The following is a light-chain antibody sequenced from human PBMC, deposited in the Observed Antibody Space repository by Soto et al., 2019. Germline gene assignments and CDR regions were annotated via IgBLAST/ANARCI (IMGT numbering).Light chain of an antibody. CDR2: RNN. CDR3: ATWDDSLNAYV. CDR1: SSSIGSYA. Sequence: QAVVTQPPSASGTPGQTVTISCSGSSSSIGSYAVNWYQQFPGTAPKVLIYRNNQRPSGVPDRFSGSKSGTSAVLVISGLQSEDEADYSCATWDDSLNAYVFGTGTKLTVL. J-gene: IGLJ1*01. V-gene: IGLV1-44*01.